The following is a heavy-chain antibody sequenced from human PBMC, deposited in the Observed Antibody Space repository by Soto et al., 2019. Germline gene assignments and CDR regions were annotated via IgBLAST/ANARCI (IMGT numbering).Heavy chain of an antibody. CDR3: ARVAILTGYSYYYYYMDV. J-gene: IGHJ6*03. V-gene: IGHV4-31*03. CDR1: GGSISSGGYY. Sequence: SETLSLTCTVSGGSISSGGYYWSWIRQHPGKSLEWIGYIYYSGSTYYNPSLKSRVTISVDTSKNQFSLKLSSVTAADTAVYYCARVAILTGYSYYYYYMDVWGKGTTVTVSS. D-gene: IGHD3-9*01. CDR2: IYYSGST.